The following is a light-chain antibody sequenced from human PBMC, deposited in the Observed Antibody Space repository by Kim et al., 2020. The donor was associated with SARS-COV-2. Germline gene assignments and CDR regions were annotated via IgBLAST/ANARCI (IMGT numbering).Light chain of an antibody. CDR3: QKCNGPPWT. Sequence: DIQMTQSPSSLSASVGDRVTITCRASQDISNDVAWYQQKPGEVPKLLMYDASLLQSGVPSRFSGSGSGTEFTLTISSLQPEDVATYYCQKCNGPPWTFGQGTKVDIK. CDR1: QDISND. CDR2: DAS. J-gene: IGKJ1*01. V-gene: IGKV1-27*01.